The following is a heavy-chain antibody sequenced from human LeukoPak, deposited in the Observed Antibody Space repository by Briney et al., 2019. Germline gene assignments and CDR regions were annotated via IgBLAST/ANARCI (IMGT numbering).Heavy chain of an antibody. Sequence: GASVKVSCKASGYTFTSYGISWVRQAPGQGLEGMGWISAYNGNTNYAQKLQGRVTMTTDTSTSTAYMELRSLRSDDTAVYYCARVDYYDSSGYGPDYWGQGTLVTVSS. CDR1: GYTFTSYG. CDR2: ISAYNGNT. D-gene: IGHD3-22*01. J-gene: IGHJ4*02. V-gene: IGHV1-18*01. CDR3: ARVDYYDSSGYGPDY.